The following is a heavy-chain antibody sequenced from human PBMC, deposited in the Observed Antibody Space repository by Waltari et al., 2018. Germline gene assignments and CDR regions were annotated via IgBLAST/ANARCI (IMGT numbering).Heavy chain of an antibody. CDR3: ARGLFPVPAAMDP. CDR2: INAGNGNT. V-gene: IGHV1-3*01. CDR1: GYTFTSYA. Sequence: QVQLVQSGAEVKKPGASVKVSCKASGYTFTSYAMHWVRQAPGQRLEWMGWINAGNGNTKYSQKFQGRVTITRDTSASTAYMELSSLRSEDTAVYYCARGLFPVPAAMDPWGQGTLVTVSS. J-gene: IGHJ5*02. D-gene: IGHD2-2*01.